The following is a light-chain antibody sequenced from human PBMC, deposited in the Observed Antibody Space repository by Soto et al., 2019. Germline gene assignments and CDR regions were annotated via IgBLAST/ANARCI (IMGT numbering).Light chain of an antibody. Sequence: DIQLTQSPSSLSASIGDRVTITYRASQGISNYLAWYQQKPGKVPKLLIYAASTLQSGVPSRFSGSGSGTDFTLTISSXQAEDVXTYYCQKYXSAPWMFGRGTKVEVK. CDR3: QKYXSAPWM. CDR1: QGISNY. J-gene: IGKJ1*01. CDR2: AAS. V-gene: IGKV1-27*01.